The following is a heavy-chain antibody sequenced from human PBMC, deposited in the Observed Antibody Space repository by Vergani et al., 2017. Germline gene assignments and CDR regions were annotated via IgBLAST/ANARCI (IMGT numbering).Heavy chain of an antibody. J-gene: IGHJ4*02. D-gene: IGHD3-3*01. CDR3: ARILGHYDFWSGYYDGSLYYFDY. CDR2: IFSNDEK. Sequence: QESGPVLVKPTETLTLTCTVSGFSLSNARMGVSWIRQPPGKALEWLAHIFSNDEKSYSTSLKSRLTISKDTSKSQVVLTMTNMDPVDTATYYCARILGHYDFWSGYYDGSLYYFDYWGQGTLVTVSS. V-gene: IGHV2-26*01. CDR1: GFSLSNARMG.